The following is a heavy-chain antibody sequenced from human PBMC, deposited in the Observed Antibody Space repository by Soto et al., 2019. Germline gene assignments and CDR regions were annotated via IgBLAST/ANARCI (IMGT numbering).Heavy chain of an antibody. D-gene: IGHD2-8*01. J-gene: IGHJ4*02. V-gene: IGHV4-34*01. CDR3: ARGWGMVFGY. CDR1: GGSFSGYY. CDR2: INHSGST. Sequence: QVQLQQWGAGLLKPSETLSLTCAVYGGSFSGYYWSWIRQPPGKGLEWIGEINHSGSTNYNPSLKSRVTISVDTSKNQFSLKLSSVTAADTAVYYCARGWGMVFGYWGQGTLVTVSS.